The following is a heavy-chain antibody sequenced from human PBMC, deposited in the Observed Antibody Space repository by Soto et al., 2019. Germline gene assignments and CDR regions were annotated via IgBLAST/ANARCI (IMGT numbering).Heavy chain of an antibody. CDR1: GYDFAKFW. CDR2: IFPADSDT. V-gene: IGHV5-51*01. Sequence: GESLKISCAGSGYDFAKFWIGWVRQMPGKGLEWMGIIFPADSDTRYIPSFQGQVTISVDKSISTAYLQWSSLKASDTAMYYCATPYGGFDYWGQGTLVTVSS. D-gene: IGHD4-17*01. CDR3: ATPYGGFDY. J-gene: IGHJ4*02.